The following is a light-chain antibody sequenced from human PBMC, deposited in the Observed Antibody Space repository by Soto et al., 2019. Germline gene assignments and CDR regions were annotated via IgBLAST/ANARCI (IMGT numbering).Light chain of an antibody. CDR3: QQYGSSPT. CDR2: GAS. J-gene: IGKJ1*01. CDR1: QSVRGNS. Sequence: EVVLTQSPVTLSLSPGKRGTLSCRASQSVRGNSLAWYQQKPDQAPRLLIYGASSRATGIPDRFSGSGSGTDFTLTISRLEPEDFAVYYCQQYGSSPTFGQGTKVDIK. V-gene: IGKV3-20*01.